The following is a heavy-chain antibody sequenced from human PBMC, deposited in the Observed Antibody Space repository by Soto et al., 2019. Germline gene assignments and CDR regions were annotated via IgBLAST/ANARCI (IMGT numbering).Heavy chain of an antibody. J-gene: IGHJ6*02. CDR2: ISSSSSYT. V-gene: IGHV3-11*06. Sequence: PGGSLRLSCAASGFTFSDYYMSWIRQAPGKGLEWVSYISSSSSYTNYADSVKGRFTISRDNAKNSPYLQMNSLRAEDTAVYYCARDSKIAVAGTIYYYYGMDVWGQGTTVTVSS. CDR3: ARDSKIAVAGTIYYYYGMDV. D-gene: IGHD6-19*01. CDR1: GFTFSDYY.